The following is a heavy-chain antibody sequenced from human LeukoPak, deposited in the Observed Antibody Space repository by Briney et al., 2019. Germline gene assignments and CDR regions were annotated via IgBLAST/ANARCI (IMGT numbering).Heavy chain of an antibody. CDR1: GFTFSSYW. J-gene: IGHJ4*02. D-gene: IGHD3-10*01. Sequence: GGSLRLSCAASGFTFSSYWMSWVRQAPGKGLEWVANIKQDGSEKYYVDSVKGRFTISRDNAKNSLYLQVNSLRAEDTAVYYYARDLRGSRLLWFGELSTFDYWGQGTLVTVSS. CDR3: ARDLRGSRLLWFGELSTFDY. CDR2: IKQDGSEK. V-gene: IGHV3-7*01.